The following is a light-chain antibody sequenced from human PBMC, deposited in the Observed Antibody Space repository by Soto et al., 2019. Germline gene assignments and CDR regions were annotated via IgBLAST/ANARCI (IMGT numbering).Light chain of an antibody. CDR3: QSYDSSLSGVV. V-gene: IGLV1-40*01. CDR1: SSNIGAGYD. J-gene: IGLJ2*01. CDR2: RNT. Sequence: QSVLTQPPSVSGAPGQRVTISCTGSSSNIGAGYDVHWYQQLPGTAPKLLIYRNTNRPSEVPDRFSGSKSGTSASLAITGLQAEDGADYYCQSYDSSLSGVVFGGGTKLTVL.